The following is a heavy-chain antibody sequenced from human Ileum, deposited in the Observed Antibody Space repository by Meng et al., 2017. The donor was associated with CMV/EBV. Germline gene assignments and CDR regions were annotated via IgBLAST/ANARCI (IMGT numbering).Heavy chain of an antibody. CDR2: IYYSGST. Sequence: HLHGSGPGRGKPSEAPSLTCTVSGGSISSSSYYWGWIRQPPGKGLEWIGSIYYSGSTYYNPSLKSRVTISVDTSKNQFSLKLSSVTAADTAVYYCATYSGRQINYWGQGTLVTVSS. J-gene: IGHJ4*02. CDR1: GGSISSSSYY. D-gene: IGHD6-19*01. V-gene: IGHV4-39*07. CDR3: ATYSGRQINY.